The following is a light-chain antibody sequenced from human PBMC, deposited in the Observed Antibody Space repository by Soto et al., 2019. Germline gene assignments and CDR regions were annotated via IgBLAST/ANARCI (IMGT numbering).Light chain of an antibody. CDR2: GAS. J-gene: IGKJ1*01. Sequence: EIGMTQSPSTLSVSPGERATLSCRASQSVSSNLAWYQQKPGQAPRLLIYGASTRATGIPARFSGSGSGTEFTLTISSLQSEDFAVYYCQQRQSWPRTFGQGTKVAIK. CDR1: QSVSSN. V-gene: IGKV3-15*01. CDR3: QQRQSWPRT.